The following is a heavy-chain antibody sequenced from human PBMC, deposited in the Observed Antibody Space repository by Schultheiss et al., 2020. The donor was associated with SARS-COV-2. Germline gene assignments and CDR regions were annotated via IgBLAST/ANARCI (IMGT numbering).Heavy chain of an antibody. CDR3: AREDTAMVS. CDR1: GYTFTNYA. J-gene: IGHJ4*02. D-gene: IGHD5-18*01. V-gene: IGHV1-69*06. CDR2: IIPIFGKV. Sequence: SVKVSCKASGYTFTNYAIHWVRQAPGQRLEWMGGIIPIFGKVDYAQKFQGRVTITADKSTSTAYMELSSLRSEDTAVYYCAREDTAMVSWGQGTLVTVSS.